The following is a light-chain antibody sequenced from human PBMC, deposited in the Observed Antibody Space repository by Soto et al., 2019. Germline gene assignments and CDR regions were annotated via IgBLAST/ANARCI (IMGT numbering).Light chain of an antibody. CDR3: QQYNNWTPMST. Sequence: EIVMTQSPATLSVSPGERATLSCRASQSVSSNLAWYQQKPGQAPRLLIYGASTRATGIPARFSGSGSVTEFTLTISSLQSEDFAVYYCQQYNNWTPMSTVGQGTKLEIK. CDR1: QSVSSN. V-gene: IGKV3-15*01. CDR2: GAS. J-gene: IGKJ2*01.